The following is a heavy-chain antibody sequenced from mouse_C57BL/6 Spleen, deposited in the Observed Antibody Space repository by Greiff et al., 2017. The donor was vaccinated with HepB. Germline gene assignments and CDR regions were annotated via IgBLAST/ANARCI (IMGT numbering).Heavy chain of an antibody. CDR2: FHPYNDDT. V-gene: IGHV1-47*01. CDR1: GYTFTTYP. J-gene: IGHJ4*01. CDR3: AWGDYYGSRVPAMGY. Sequence: VQLQQSGAELVKPGASVKMSCKASGYTFTTYPIEWMKQNHGKSLEWIGNFHPYNDDTKYNEKFKGKATLTVEKSSSTVYLELSRLTSDDSAVYYCAWGDYYGSRVPAMGYWGQGTSVTVSS. D-gene: IGHD1-1*01.